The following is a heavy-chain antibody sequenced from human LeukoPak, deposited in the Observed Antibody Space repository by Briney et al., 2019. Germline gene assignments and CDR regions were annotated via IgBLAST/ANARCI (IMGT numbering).Heavy chain of an antibody. D-gene: IGHD3-3*01. V-gene: IGHV1-18*01. CDR2: ISAYNGNT. CDR1: GYTFTSYG. J-gene: IGHJ6*03. Sequence: ASVKVSCKASGYTFTSYGISWVRQAPGQGLEWMGWISAYNGNTNYAQKLQGRVTMTTDTSTSTAYMELRSLRSDDTAVYYCARVTLRFLEWLSDSGGGYMDVWGKGTTVTVSS. CDR3: ARVTLRFLEWLSDSGGGYMDV.